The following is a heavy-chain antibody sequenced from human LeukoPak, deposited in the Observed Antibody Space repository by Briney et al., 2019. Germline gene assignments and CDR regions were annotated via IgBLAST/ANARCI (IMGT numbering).Heavy chain of an antibody. Sequence: GGSLRLSCAASGFTFSAYAMHWVRQVPGKGLQWVAFIRYDGSTKYYADSVKSRFTVSRDNSKNTLYLQMNSLRAEDTAVYYCATDRAEYYYDSSGYYSHWGLGALVTVSS. CDR3: ATDRAEYYYDSSGYYSH. CDR1: GFTFSAYA. V-gene: IGHV3-30*02. D-gene: IGHD3-22*01. J-gene: IGHJ4*02. CDR2: IRYDGSTK.